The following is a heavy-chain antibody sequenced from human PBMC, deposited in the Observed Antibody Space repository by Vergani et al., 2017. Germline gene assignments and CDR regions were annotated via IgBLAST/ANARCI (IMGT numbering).Heavy chain of an antibody. V-gene: IGHV1-2*02. D-gene: IGHD3-3*01. Sequence: QLQLVQSGAEVKKPGASVKVSCKASGYTFTGYYMHWVRQAPGQGLEWMGWINPNSGGTNYAQKFQGRVTMTRDTSISTAYMELRSLRSDDTAVYYCARDKGPFWSGYYNNYYYMDVWGKGTTVTVSS. CDR2: INPNSGGT. J-gene: IGHJ6*03. CDR1: GYTFTGYY. CDR3: ARDKGPFWSGYYNNYYYMDV.